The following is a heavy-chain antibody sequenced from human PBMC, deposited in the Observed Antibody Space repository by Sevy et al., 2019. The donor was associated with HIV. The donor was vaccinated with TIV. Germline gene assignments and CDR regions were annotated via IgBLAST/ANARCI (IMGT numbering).Heavy chain of an antibody. Sequence: ASVKVSCQASGYTFIGYYIHWVRQAPGQGLEWMGRINPNSGGTNYAQKFQGRVTMTRDTSFSTAYMELSRLRSDDTAVYYCACYAIDVFYIWGQGTMVTVSS. J-gene: IGHJ3*02. CDR2: INPNSGGT. CDR1: GYTFIGYY. V-gene: IGHV1-2*06. D-gene: IGHD3-16*01. CDR3: ACYAIDVFYI.